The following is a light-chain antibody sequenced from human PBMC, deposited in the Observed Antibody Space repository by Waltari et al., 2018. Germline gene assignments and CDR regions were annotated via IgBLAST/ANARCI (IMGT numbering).Light chain of an antibody. CDR2: DKE. CDR1: SLRSRY. Sequence: SSELTQDPAVSVALGPTVRITCQGDSLRSRYASWHQQKPGQAPILVIYDKENRPSGIPDRFSGSSSGNTASLTITGAQAGDEAVYYCNSRDTSGDHVLFGGGTKLTVL. CDR3: NSRDTSGDHVL. V-gene: IGLV3-19*01. J-gene: IGLJ3*02.